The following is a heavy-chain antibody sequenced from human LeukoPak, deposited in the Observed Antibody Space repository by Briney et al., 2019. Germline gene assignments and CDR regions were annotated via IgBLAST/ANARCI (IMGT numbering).Heavy chain of an antibody. CDR3: ATTPGKLWFGELSR. J-gene: IGHJ4*02. D-gene: IGHD3-10*01. CDR2: IIPMFATP. V-gene: IGHV1-69*13. CDR1: GGTFSGYA. Sequence: SVKVSCKASGGTFSGYAINWVRQAPGQGLEWMGGIIPMFATPNYAQKFQGRVTITADESTSTAYMELSSLRSEDTAIYYCATTPGKLWFGELSRWGQGALVTVSS.